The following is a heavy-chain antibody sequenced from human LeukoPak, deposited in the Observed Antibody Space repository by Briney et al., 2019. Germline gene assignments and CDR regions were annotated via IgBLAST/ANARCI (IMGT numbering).Heavy chain of an antibody. D-gene: IGHD6-13*01. Sequence: ASVKVSCKASGYTFTGYYMHWVRQAPGQGLEWMGWINPNSAGTNYAQKSQGRVTMTRDTSISTAYMELSRLRSDDTAVYYCARARSRIAAAGILGIWFDPWGQGTLVTVSS. V-gene: IGHV1-2*02. J-gene: IGHJ5*02. CDR1: GYTFTGYY. CDR2: INPNSAGT. CDR3: ARARSRIAAAGILGIWFDP.